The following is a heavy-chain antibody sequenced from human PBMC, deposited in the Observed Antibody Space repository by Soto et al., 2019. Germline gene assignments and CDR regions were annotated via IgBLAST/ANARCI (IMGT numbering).Heavy chain of an antibody. J-gene: IGHJ3*02. V-gene: IGHV4-59*01. CDR3: ARVRGHDAFDI. CDR1: GGSISSYY. Sequence: SETLSLTCTVSGGSISSYYWSWIRQPPGKGLGWIGYIYYSGSTNYNPSLKSRVTISVDTSKNQFSLKLSSVTAADTAVYYCARVRGHDAFDIWGQGTMVTVSS. CDR2: IYYSGST.